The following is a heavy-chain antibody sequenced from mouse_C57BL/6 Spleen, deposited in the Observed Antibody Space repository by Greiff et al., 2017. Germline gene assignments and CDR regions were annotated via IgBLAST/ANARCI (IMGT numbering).Heavy chain of an antibody. V-gene: IGHV1-55*01. D-gene: IGHD2-1*01. CDR2: IYPGSGST. CDR3: ARSGNYGNYVDWYFDV. Sequence: VQLQQSGAELVKPGASVKMSCKASGYTFTSYWITWVKQRPGQGLEWIGDIYPGSGSTNYNEKFKSKATLTVDTSSSTAYMQLSSLTSEDSAVYYCARSGNYGNYVDWYFDVWGTGTTVTVSS. CDR1: GYTFTSYW. J-gene: IGHJ1*03.